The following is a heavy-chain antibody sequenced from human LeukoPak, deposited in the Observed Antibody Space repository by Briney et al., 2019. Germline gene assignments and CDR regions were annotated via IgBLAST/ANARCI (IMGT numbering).Heavy chain of an antibody. CDR2: INPNSGGT. CDR1: GYTFTGYY. J-gene: IGHJ3*02. Sequence: ASVKVSCKASGYTFTGYYMHWVRQAPGQGLEWMGWINPNSGGTNYAQKFQGRVTMIRDTSISTAYMELSRLRSDDTAVYYCARERKLERDAFDIWGQGTMVTVSS. D-gene: IGHD1-1*01. V-gene: IGHV1-2*02. CDR3: ARERKLERDAFDI.